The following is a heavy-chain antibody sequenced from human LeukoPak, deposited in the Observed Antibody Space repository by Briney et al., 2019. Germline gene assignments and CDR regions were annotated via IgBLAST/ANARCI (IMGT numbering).Heavy chain of an antibody. CDR1: GFTFSSYA. D-gene: IGHD5-18*01. J-gene: IGHJ4*02. CDR2: VSSGFHA. CDR3: VREARGYHYTYFDY. Sequence: ETGGSLRLSCAASGFTFSSYAMSWVRQIPGQGLEWVAAVSSGFHAFFADSVQGRFTVSREDARNSLYLQMNSLRAGDTAVYYCVREARGYHYTYFDYWGQGTLVTVSS. V-gene: IGHV3-13*01.